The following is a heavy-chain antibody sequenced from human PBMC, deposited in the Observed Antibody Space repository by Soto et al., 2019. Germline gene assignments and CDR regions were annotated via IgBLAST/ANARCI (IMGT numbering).Heavy chain of an antibody. CDR1: GGTFSSYA. J-gene: IGHJ6*02. D-gene: IGHD3-10*01. CDR2: IIPIFGTA. V-gene: IGHV1-69*06. CDR3: ARYYGSGTQSPHYSDYCMDF. Sequence: QVQLVQSGAEVKKPGSSVKVSCKASGGTFSSYAISWVRQAPGQSLEWMGGIIPIFGTANYAQKFQGRVTINAEKYTGTDYMELSRVRSEDTAVYYCARYYGSGTQSPHYSDYCMDFWGQGNTVIVAS.